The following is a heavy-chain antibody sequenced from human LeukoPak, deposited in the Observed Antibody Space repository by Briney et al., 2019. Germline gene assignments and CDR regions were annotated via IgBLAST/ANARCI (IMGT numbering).Heavy chain of an antibody. CDR1: VYTFTGCY. CDR2: SNPNSGDT. D-gene: IGHD1-1*01. Sequence: ASVKLSCMASVYTFTGCYMHWVRHAPGQGRERMGWSNPNSGDTNYAQKLQGRVTMTRDTSISTAYMELSRLRSDDTAVYYCARGFGGHWNDVQYYFDYWGQGTLVTVSS. CDR3: ARGFGGHWNDVQYYFDY. J-gene: IGHJ4*02. V-gene: IGHV1-2*02.